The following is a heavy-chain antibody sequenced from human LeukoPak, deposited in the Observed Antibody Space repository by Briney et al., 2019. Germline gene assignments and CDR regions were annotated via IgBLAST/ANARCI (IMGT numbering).Heavy chain of an antibody. CDR1: GGSISSSSDY. CDR2: IYYSGST. CDR3: ARDQDRGSGSYSFDY. D-gene: IGHD3-10*01. J-gene: IGHJ4*02. Sequence: PSETLSLTCTVSGGSISSSSDYWGWIRQPPGKGLEWIGSIYYSGSTYYNPSLKSRVTISVDTSKNQFSLKLSSVTAADTAVYYCARDQDRGSGSYSFDYWGQGTLVTVSS. V-gene: IGHV4-39*07.